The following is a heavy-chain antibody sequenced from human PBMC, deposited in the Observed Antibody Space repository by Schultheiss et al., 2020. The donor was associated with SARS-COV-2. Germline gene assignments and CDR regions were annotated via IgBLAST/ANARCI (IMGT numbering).Heavy chain of an antibody. D-gene: IGHD6-19*01. Sequence: ASVKVSCKASGYTFTSYYMHWVRQAPGQGLEWMGIINPSGGSTSYAQKFQGRVTMTRDTSTSTAYMELSRLRSDDTAVYYCARDPLYSSGWAPWYYYGMDVWGQGTTVTVSS. CDR3: ARDPLYSSGWAPWYYYGMDV. J-gene: IGHJ6*02. CDR1: GYTFTSYY. CDR2: INPSGGST. V-gene: IGHV1-46*01.